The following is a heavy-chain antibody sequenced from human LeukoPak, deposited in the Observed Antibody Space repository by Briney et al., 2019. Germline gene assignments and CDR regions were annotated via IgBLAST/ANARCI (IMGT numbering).Heavy chain of an antibody. CDR3: AKEDSSTWYDGFDD. V-gene: IGHV3-33*06. D-gene: IGHD2-2*01. CDR2: IWYDGINK. Sequence: SLRLSCSASGFTHSSYGMHGAPQAPGRGRGWGAAIWYDGINKDYADSVKARLTSCRDTSKSTLHLQMSSLRAEDTAVYYCAKEDSSTWYDGFDDWGQGTLVTVS. CDR1: GFTHSSYG. J-gene: IGHJ4*02.